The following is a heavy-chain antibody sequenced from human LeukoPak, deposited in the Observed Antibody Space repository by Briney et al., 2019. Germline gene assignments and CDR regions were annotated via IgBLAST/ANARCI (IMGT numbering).Heavy chain of an antibody. CDR1: GGTFSSYA. Sequence: SVKVSCKASGGTFSSYAISWVRQAPGQGLEWMGGIIPIFGTANYAQKFQGRVTITADESTSTAYMELSSLRSEDTAVYYCARVVVAATGPDSGVSYHYNGMDVWGQGTTVTVSS. CDR3: ARVVVAATGPDSGVSYHYNGMDV. D-gene: IGHD2-15*01. CDR2: IIPIFGTA. V-gene: IGHV1-69*13. J-gene: IGHJ6*02.